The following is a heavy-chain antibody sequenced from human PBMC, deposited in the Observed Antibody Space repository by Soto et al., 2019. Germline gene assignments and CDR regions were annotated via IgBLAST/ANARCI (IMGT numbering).Heavy chain of an antibody. D-gene: IGHD5-12*01. CDR2: IYYCGSR. J-gene: IGHJ6*02. CDR1: GGSISNADYH. CDR3: ARAIVVTVGGMDV. V-gene: IGHV4-30-4*01. Sequence: QVQLQESGPGLVKPSQTLSLTCTVSGGSISNADYHCSWVSQPPGKGLRWIGSIYYCGSRFLNPSLKSRVTLSKDTSKNQFSLRLTSVTAADTAVYYCARAIVVTVGGMDVWGRGTTVTVSS.